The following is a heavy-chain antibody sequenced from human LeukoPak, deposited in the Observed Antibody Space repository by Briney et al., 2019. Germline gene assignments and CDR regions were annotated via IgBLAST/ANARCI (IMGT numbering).Heavy chain of an antibody. V-gene: IGHV4-34*01. Sequence: SETLSLTCAVYGGAFSGYYWSWIRQPPGKGLEWIGEINHSGSTKYNPSLKSRVTISVDTSKKQFSLKLRSVTAADTAVYYRARALSSGWYNSWGRGTLVTVSS. CDR1: GGAFSGYY. CDR2: INHSGST. CDR3: ARALSSGWYNS. D-gene: IGHD6-19*01. J-gene: IGHJ5*01.